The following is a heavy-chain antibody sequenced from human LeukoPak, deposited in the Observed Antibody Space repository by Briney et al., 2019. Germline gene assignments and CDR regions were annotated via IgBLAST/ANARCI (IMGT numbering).Heavy chain of an antibody. V-gene: IGHV3-30*18. D-gene: IGHD3-22*01. CDR3: AKDRLTSWYDSSRKSRNYFDY. CDR2: ISYDGSDK. Sequence: GRSLRLSCAASGFTFNTYGMHWVRQAPGKGLECVAVISYDGSDKYYADSVKRRFTISRDNSKNPMYLQMNSLRAEDTAVYYCAKDRLTSWYDSSRKSRNYFDYWGQGTLVTVSS. J-gene: IGHJ4*02. CDR1: GFTFNTYG.